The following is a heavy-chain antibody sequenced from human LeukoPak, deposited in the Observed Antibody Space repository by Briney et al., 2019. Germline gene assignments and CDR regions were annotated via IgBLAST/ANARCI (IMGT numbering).Heavy chain of an antibody. V-gene: IGHV4-38-2*02. CDR3: ARQLWERRIDY. Sequence: PSETLSLTCSVSGDSITTDYYWGWIRQPPGKGLEWIASIFHSGDTYYNPSLKSRLTISVDTSKNQFSLRLSSVTAADTAVYYCARQLWERRIDYWGQGTLVTVSP. J-gene: IGHJ4*02. D-gene: IGHD1-1*01. CDR1: GDSITTDYY. CDR2: IFHSGDT.